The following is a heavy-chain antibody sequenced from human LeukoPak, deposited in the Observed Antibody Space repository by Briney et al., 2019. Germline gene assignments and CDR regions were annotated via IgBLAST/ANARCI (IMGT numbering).Heavy chain of an antibody. Sequence: SETLSLTCTVSGGSISNSGYYWGWIRQPPGKGLEWIGSIYYSGSTNYNPSLKSRVTISVDTSKNQLSLKLSSVTAADTAVYYCARFPGYCSGGSCSTFDYWGQGTLVTVSS. CDR1: GGSISNSGYY. CDR2: IYYSGST. V-gene: IGHV4-39*07. D-gene: IGHD2-15*01. CDR3: ARFPGYCSGGSCSTFDY. J-gene: IGHJ4*02.